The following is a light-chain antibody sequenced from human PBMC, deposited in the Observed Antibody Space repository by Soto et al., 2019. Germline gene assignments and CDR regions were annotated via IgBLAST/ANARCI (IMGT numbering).Light chain of an antibody. J-gene: IGLJ1*01. CDR2: EVV. CDR1: KNDIGVYDF. CDR3: RSYAGSNTDV. Sequence: QSVLTQPPSASGSPGQSVTISCTGTKNDIGVYDFVSWYQHHPGKAPRLIIYEVVQRPSGVPDRFPGSKSGNTASLTVSGLQAADEADYFCRSYAGSNTDVFGRGTKVTVL. V-gene: IGLV2-8*01.